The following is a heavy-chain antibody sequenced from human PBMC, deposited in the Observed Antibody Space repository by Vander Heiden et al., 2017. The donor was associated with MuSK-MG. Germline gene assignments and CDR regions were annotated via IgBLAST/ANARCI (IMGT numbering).Heavy chain of an antibody. V-gene: IGHV1-8*01. D-gene: IGHD2-15*01. Sequence: QVQLVQSGAEVKKPGASVQVSCKASGYTFTSYDINWVRQATGQGLEWMGWMNPNSGTTGYAQKFQGRVTMTRNTSISTAYMEMSSLRSEDTAVYYCPQAYFSGGSCYDHWFDPWGQGTMVTVSS. CDR1: GYTFTSYD. J-gene: IGHJ5*02. CDR2: MNPNSGTT. CDR3: PQAYFSGGSCYDHWFDP.